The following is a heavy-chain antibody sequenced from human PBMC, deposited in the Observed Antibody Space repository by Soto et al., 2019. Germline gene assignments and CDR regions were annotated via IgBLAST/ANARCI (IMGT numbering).Heavy chain of an antibody. Sequence: QVQLQESGPGLVKPSQTLSLTCTVSGGSISSGGYYWSWIRQHPGKGLEWIGYIYYSGSTYYNPSHKSRGTISVDTSKNQCSLKLSSVTAADTAVYYCASSVRGGVDYWGQGTLVTVSS. CDR1: GGSISSGGYY. CDR2: IYYSGST. J-gene: IGHJ4*02. CDR3: ASSVRGGVDY. D-gene: IGHD3-10*02. V-gene: IGHV4-31*03.